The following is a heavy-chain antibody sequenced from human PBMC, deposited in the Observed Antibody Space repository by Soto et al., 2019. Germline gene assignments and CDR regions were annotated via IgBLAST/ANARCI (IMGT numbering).Heavy chain of an antibody. D-gene: IGHD3-10*01. CDR1: GFTFSNAW. V-gene: IGHV3-15*01. J-gene: IGHJ6*02. CDR2: IKSKTDGGTT. Sequence: PGGSLRLSCAASGFTFSNAWMSWVRQAPGKGLEWVGRIKSKTDGGTTDYAAPVKGRFTISRDDSKNTLYLQMNSLKTEDTAVYYCTREVPVWFGELEDYYYGMDVWGQGTTVTVSS. CDR3: TREVPVWFGELEDYYYGMDV.